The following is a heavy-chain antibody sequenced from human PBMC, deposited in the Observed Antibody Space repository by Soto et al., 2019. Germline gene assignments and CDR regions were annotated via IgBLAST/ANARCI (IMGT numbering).Heavy chain of an antibody. CDR1: GFAFSTYG. D-gene: IGHD3-9*01. Sequence: QVQLVESGGGVIQPGTSLRLSCSASGFAFSTYGMHWVRQAPGKGLEWVAVIWADGSRQFYGDSAKGRFTISGDNSKNPLYLQMNSVRVDDTAVYYCVGGTGYWGHSAHWGEGTVVTVSS. CDR3: VGGTGYWGHSAH. J-gene: IGHJ4*02. V-gene: IGHV3-33*08. CDR2: IWADGSRQ.